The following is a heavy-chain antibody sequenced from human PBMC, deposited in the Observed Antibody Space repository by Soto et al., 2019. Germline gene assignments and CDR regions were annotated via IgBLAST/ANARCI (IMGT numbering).Heavy chain of an antibody. V-gene: IGHV6-1*01. CDR3: ARGYAFDI. Sequence: SQTLSLTCAISGDSVSGKSAAWNWVRQFPSRGLEWLGRTYYRSNWSNDYALSVKGRITINPDTSKNQFSLQLNSLTPEDTAVYYCARGYAFDIWGQGTMVTVSS. CDR2: TYYRSNWSN. J-gene: IGHJ3*02. CDR1: GDSVSGKSAA.